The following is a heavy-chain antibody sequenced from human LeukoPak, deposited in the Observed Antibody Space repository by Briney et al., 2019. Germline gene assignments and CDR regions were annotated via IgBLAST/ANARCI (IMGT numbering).Heavy chain of an antibody. Sequence: PSETLSLTCSVSGGSISSYYWSWIRQPPGKGLEWIGYIYYSGNIKFNPSLKSRVTISVDTSKNQFSLKLSSVTAADTAVYYCARAPGYYDSSGYYAWFDPWGQGTLVTVSS. J-gene: IGHJ5*02. V-gene: IGHV4-59*01. CDR1: GGSISSYY. CDR3: ARAPGYYDSSGYYAWFDP. CDR2: IYYSGNI. D-gene: IGHD3-22*01.